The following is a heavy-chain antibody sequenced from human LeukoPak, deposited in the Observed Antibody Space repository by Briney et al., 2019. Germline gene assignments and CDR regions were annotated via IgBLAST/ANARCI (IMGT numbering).Heavy chain of an antibody. CDR1: GYTFTSYD. CDR3: ARERLDVWNIAGYYYGMDV. J-gene: IGHJ6*02. Sequence: GASVKVSCKASGYTFTSYDINWVRQATGQGLEWMGWMNPNSGNTGYAQKFQGRVTMTRNTSISTAYMELSRLRSDDTAVYYCARERLDVWNIAGYYYGMDVWGQGTTVTVSS. D-gene: IGHD3-16*01. V-gene: IGHV1-8*01. CDR2: MNPNSGNT.